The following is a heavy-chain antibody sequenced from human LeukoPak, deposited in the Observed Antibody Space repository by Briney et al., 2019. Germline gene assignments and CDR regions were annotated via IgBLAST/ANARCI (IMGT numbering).Heavy chain of an antibody. Sequence: GGSLRLSCATSGFPFETNAMSWVRQAPGKGREWVATIGNTESFYADSVTGRLIIYSANYKNTVNLQMNRLRVEDTAIYYCAKDWIQFNRVFDCFDSWGQGTLVTVSS. V-gene: IGHV3-23*01. D-gene: IGHD5-18*01. J-gene: IGHJ4*02. CDR2: TIGNTES. CDR3: AKDWIQFNRVFDCFDS. CDR1: GFPFETNA.